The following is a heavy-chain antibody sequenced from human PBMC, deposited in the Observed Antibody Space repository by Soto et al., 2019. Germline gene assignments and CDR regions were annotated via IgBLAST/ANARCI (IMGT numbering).Heavy chain of an antibody. CDR2: ISSSSSTI. J-gene: IGHJ4*01. CDR3: AKDMKYNWNDDDY. D-gene: IGHD1-20*01. CDR1: GFTFSSYS. Sequence: GGSLRLSCAASGFTFSSYSMNWVRQAPGKGLEWVSYISSSSSTIYYADSVKGRFTISRDNAKNSLYLQMNSLRVEDTAVYYCAKDMKYNWNDDDYWGHGILVTVSS. V-gene: IGHV3-48*01.